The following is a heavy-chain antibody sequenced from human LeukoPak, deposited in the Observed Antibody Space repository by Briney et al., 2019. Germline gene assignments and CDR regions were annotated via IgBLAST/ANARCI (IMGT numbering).Heavy chain of an antibody. V-gene: IGHV5-51*01. CDR3: ARQCCRGASPGFDP. D-gene: IGHD3-10*01. J-gene: IGHJ5*02. CDR1: GYTFTDYW. Sequence: GESLKISCKGSGYTFTDYWIAWVRQMPGKGLEWMGIIYPSDSDTRYSPSFPGQVTFSADKSINTAYLQWSSLRASDTAIYYCARQCCRGASPGFDPWGQGTLVTVSS. CDR2: IYPSDSDT.